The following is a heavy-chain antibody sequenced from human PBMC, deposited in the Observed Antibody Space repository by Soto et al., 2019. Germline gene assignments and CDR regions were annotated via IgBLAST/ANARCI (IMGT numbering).Heavy chain of an antibody. CDR3: ARDRSGYYGSGSYYNGVYYYGMDV. CDR2: INHSGST. J-gene: IGHJ6*02. Sequence: SETLSLTCAVYGGSFSGYYWSWIRQPPGKGLEWIGEINHSGSTNYNPSLKSRVTISVDTSKNQFSLKLSSVTAADTAVYYCARDRSGYYGSGSYYNGVYYYGMDVWGQGTTVTVSS. CDR1: GGSFSGYY. V-gene: IGHV4-34*01. D-gene: IGHD3-10*01.